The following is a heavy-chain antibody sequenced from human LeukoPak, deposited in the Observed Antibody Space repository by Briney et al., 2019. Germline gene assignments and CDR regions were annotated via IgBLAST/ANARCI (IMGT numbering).Heavy chain of an antibody. V-gene: IGHV3-30*02. CDR2: IRYDGSNK. CDR1: GFTFSSYG. D-gene: IGHD4-11*01. J-gene: IGHJ6*02. CDR3: AKDLDDYSYYYYGMDV. Sequence: GGSLRLSCAASGFTFSSYGMHWVRQAPGKGLEWVAFIRYDGSNKYYADSVKGRFTISRDNSKNTLYLQMNSLRAEDTAVYYCAKDLDDYSYYYYGMDVWGQGTTVTVSS.